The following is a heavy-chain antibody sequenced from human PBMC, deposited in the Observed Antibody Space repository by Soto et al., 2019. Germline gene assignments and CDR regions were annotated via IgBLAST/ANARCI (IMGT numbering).Heavy chain of an antibody. CDR2: ISSSSSYI. CDR1: GFTFSSYS. CDR3: AREMTYCGGDCSVY. D-gene: IGHD2-21*02. J-gene: IGHJ4*02. V-gene: IGHV3-21*01. Sequence: PGGSLRLSCAASGFTFSSYSMNWVRQAPGKGLEWVSSISSSSSYIYYADSVKGRSTISRDNAKNSLYLQMNSLRAEDTAVYYCAREMTYCGGDCSVYWGQGTLVTVSS.